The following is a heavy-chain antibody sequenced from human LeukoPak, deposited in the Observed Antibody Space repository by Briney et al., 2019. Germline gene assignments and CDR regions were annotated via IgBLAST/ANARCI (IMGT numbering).Heavy chain of an antibody. CDR1: GGSIRSYY. CDR2: IHSSGST. Sequence: SETLSLTCTVSGGSIRSYYWSWIRQPPGKKLEWIGYIHSSGSTGYNPSLRSRVAISADTSRNQVSLNLKFLTSADTAVYYCARDGGAPIYGLDVWGQGTTVTVSS. V-gene: IGHV4-59*01. CDR3: ARDGGAPIYGLDV. D-gene: IGHD3-16*01. J-gene: IGHJ6*02.